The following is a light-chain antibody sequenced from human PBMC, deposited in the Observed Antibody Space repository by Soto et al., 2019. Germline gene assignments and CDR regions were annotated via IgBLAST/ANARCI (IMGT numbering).Light chain of an antibody. V-gene: IGKV3-20*01. J-gene: IGKJ2*01. CDR2: GAS. Sequence: ELVLTQSPDTLSLSPGERATLSCRTSQSVSSSYLAWYQQKPDQAPRLLIYGASSRATGIPDRFSGSGSGTDFTLTISRLEPEDFAVYYCQQYGSSPKTFGQGTKLEIK. CDR1: QSVSSSY. CDR3: QQYGSSPKT.